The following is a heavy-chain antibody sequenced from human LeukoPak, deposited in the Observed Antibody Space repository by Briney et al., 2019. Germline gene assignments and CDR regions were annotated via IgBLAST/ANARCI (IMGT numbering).Heavy chain of an antibody. V-gene: IGHV4-59*01. CDR1: GGSISSYY. CDR3: ARIDEGSYGFFDY. CDR2: IYYSGST. J-gene: IGHJ4*02. Sequence: PSETLSLTCTVSGGSISSYYWSWIRQPPGKGLEWIGYIYYSGSTNYNPSLKSRVTISVDTSKNQFSLKLSSVTAADTAVYYCARIDEGSYGFFDYWGQGTLVTVFS. D-gene: IGHD5-18*01.